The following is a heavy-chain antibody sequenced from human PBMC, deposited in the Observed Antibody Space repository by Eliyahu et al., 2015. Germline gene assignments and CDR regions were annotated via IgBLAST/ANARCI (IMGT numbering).Heavy chain of an antibody. D-gene: IGHD4-17*01. V-gene: IGHV3-21*01. CDR2: ISSSSSYI. CDR3: ARESHGDYRLYYFDY. Sequence: EVQLVESGGGLVKPGGSLRLSCAASGFTFSSYSMNWVRQAPGKGLEWVSSISSSSSYIYYADSVKGRFTISRDNAKNSLYLQMNSLRAEDTAVYYCARESHGDYRLYYFDYWGQGTLVTVSS. CDR1: GFTFSSYS. J-gene: IGHJ4*02.